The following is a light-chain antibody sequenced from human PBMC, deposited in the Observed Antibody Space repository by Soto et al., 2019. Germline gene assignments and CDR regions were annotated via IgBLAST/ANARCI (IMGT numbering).Light chain of an antibody. Sequence: QSALTQPPSASGSPGQSVTISCTGTSSDIGGYNYVSWYQQHPGKAPKLMVYEVSKRPSGVPDRFSGSKSGNPASLTVSGLQAEAAADYYCSSYAGSNNFVVFGGGTKLTAL. J-gene: IGLJ2*01. V-gene: IGLV2-8*01. CDR2: EVS. CDR1: SSDIGGYNY. CDR3: SSYAGSNNFVV.